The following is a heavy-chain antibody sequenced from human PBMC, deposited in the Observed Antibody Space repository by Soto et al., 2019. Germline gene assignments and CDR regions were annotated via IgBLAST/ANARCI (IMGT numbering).Heavy chain of an antibody. CDR1: GFTFSSYA. Sequence: EVQLLESGGNLVQPGGSLRLSCAASGFTFSSYAMSWVRQAPGKGLEWVSTVGVSGATTYYTDSGKGRFTISRDNSNNTLFLQMHSLRAEDTAIYYCAKFRAGLGSQTDSWGQGTLVTVSS. V-gene: IGHV3-23*01. D-gene: IGHD3-10*01. CDR3: AKFRAGLGSQTDS. CDR2: VGVSGATT. J-gene: IGHJ4*02.